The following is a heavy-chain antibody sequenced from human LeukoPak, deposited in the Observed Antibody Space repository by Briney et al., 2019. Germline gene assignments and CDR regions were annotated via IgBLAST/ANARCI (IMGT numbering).Heavy chain of an antibody. D-gene: IGHD2-2*01. CDR2: ISSSSSYI. Sequence: GGSLRLSCAASGFTFSSYSMNWVRQAPGQGLEWVSSISSSSSYIYYADSVKGRFTISRDNAKNSLYLQMNRLRAEDTAVYYCARSVVPAADTNNYYYYYMDVWGKGTTVTVSS. CDR1: GFTFSSYS. J-gene: IGHJ6*03. V-gene: IGHV3-21*01. CDR3: ARSVVPAADTNNYYYYYMDV.